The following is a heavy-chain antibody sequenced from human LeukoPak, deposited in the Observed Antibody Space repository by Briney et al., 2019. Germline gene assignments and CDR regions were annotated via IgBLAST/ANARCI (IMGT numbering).Heavy chain of an antibody. Sequence: GESLKISCKGSGYSFTSYWIGWVRQMPGKGLEWMVIIYPGDSDTRYSPSFQGQVTISADKSIRTAYLQWSSLKASDTAMYYCARQNPYYGSGSYSYNWFDPWGQGTLVTVSS. CDR2: IYPGDSDT. D-gene: IGHD3-10*01. J-gene: IGHJ5*02. CDR1: GYSFTSYW. V-gene: IGHV5-51*01. CDR3: ARQNPYYGSGSYSYNWFDP.